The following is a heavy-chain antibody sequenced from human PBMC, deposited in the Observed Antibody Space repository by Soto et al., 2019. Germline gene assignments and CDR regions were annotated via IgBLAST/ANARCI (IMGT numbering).Heavy chain of an antibody. Sequence: ASVKVSCKASGYTFTSYGISWVRQAPGQGLEWMGWISAYNGNTNYAQKLQGRVTMTTDTSTSTAYMELRSLRSDDTAVYYCGRVGTENYDFWSGSLYYYYGMDVWGQGTTVTVSS. CDR1: GYTFTSYG. CDR2: ISAYNGNT. J-gene: IGHJ6*02. D-gene: IGHD3-3*01. V-gene: IGHV1-18*01. CDR3: GRVGTENYDFWSGSLYYYYGMDV.